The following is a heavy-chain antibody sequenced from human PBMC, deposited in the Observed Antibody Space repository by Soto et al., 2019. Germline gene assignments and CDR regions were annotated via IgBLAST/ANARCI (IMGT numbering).Heavy chain of an antibody. V-gene: IGHV3-48*01. CDR1: GFTFSSQN. CDR2: ISGDSSII. CDR3: AGRGGSSWVFI. D-gene: IGHD6-13*01. J-gene: IGHJ4*02. Sequence: EVQLVESGGGLVQPGGSLRLSCAASGFTFSSQNMNWVRQAPGKGLEWISYISGDSSIISYADSLKGRFTISRDNAKNSLVPPGNSPKVEDPALNYRAGRGGSSWVFIWGQGTLVTVSS.